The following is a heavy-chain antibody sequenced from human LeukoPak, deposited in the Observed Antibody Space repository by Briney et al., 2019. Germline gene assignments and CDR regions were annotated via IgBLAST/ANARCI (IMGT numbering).Heavy chain of an antibody. D-gene: IGHD1-1*01. J-gene: IGHJ4*02. Sequence: PGGSLRLSCSASGFTFSAYAMYWVRQAPWKGLEYVSGISSNGGSSFYADSVKGRFTISRDNSKNTLYLQMSSLRAEDTAVYYCVKITSVTGGDCWGQGTRLTVSS. CDR3: VKITSVTGGDC. CDR2: ISSNGGSS. V-gene: IGHV3-64D*09. CDR1: GFTFSAYA.